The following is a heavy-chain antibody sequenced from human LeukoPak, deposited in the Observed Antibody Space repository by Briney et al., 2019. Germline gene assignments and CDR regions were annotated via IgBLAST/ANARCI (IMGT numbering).Heavy chain of an antibody. Sequence: PSETLSLTCTVSGGSISSYYWSWIRQPPGKGLEWIWYIYYSGRTNYNPSLKSRVTISVDTSKNQFSLKLSSVTAADTAVYYCASWGDSGYDSFDYWGQGTLVTVSS. CDR3: ASWGDSGYDSFDY. CDR1: GGSISSYY. CDR2: IYYSGRT. J-gene: IGHJ4*02. V-gene: IGHV4-59*01. D-gene: IGHD5-12*01.